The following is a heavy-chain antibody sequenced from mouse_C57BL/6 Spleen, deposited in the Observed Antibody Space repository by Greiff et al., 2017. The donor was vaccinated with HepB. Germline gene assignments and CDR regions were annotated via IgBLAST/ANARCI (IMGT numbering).Heavy chain of an antibody. CDR2: IYPGGGYT. J-gene: IGHJ2*01. CDR3: ARRATVVPFDY. Sequence: VQLRESGAELVRPGTSVKMSCKASGYTFTNYWIGWAKQRPGHGLEWIGDIYPGGGYTKYNEKFKGKATLTADKSSSTAYMQFSSLTSEDSAIYYCARRATVVPFDYWGQGTTLTVSS. V-gene: IGHV1-63*01. CDR1: GYTFTNYW. D-gene: IGHD1-1*01.